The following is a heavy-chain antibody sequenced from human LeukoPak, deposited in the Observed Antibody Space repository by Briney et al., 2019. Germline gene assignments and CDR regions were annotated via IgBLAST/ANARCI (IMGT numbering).Heavy chain of an antibody. Sequence: PSETLSLSCTVSGGSISSGDYYWSWIRQPPGKGLEWIGYIYCSGSTYYNPSLKSRVTISVDTSKNQFSLKLSPVTAADTAVYYCARGWTGPDYWGQGTLVTVSS. D-gene: IGHD3-10*01. J-gene: IGHJ4*02. CDR1: GGSISSGDYY. V-gene: IGHV4-30-4*01. CDR3: ARGWTGPDY. CDR2: IYCSGST.